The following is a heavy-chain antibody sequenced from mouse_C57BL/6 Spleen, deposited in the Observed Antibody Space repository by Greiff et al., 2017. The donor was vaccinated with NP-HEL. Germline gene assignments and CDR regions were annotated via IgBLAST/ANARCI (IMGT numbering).Heavy chain of an antibody. J-gene: IGHJ4*01. CDR2: ISSGSSTI. Sequence: EVKLVESGGGLVKPGGSLKLSCAASGFTFSDYGMHWVRQAPEKGLEWVAYISSGSSTIYYADTVKGRFTISRDNAKNTLFLQMTSLRSEDTAMYYCARRATMITTGYYYAMDYWGQGTSVTVSS. CDR3: ARRATMITTGYYYAMDY. D-gene: IGHD2-4*01. CDR1: GFTFSDYG. V-gene: IGHV5-17*01.